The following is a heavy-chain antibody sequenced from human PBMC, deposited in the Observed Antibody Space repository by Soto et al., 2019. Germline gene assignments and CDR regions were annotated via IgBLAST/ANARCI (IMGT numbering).Heavy chain of an antibody. D-gene: IGHD2-21*01. CDR1: GGSISSGNYY. CDR2: IYSTGSS. V-gene: IGHV4-30-4*01. J-gene: IGHJ3*02. Sequence: SETLSLTCTVSGGSISSGNYYWSWIRQSPGKGLEWIGYIYSTGSSYYNPSLRSRVSMSVDTSKNQFSLNLSSVTAADTAVYYCARDRPPGEDAFDIWGQGTMVTVS. CDR3: ARDRPPGEDAFDI.